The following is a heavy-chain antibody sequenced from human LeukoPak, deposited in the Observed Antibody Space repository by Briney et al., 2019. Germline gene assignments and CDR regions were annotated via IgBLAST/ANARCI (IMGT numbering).Heavy chain of an antibody. D-gene: IGHD2-15*01. J-gene: IGHJ5*02. CDR2: IFYSGST. CDR3: AREGPQGRTPNWFDP. Sequence: PSETLSLTCTVSGASVSSGSYYWTWVRQPPGKGLEWIGYIFYSGSTNYNPSLESRVTISFDTSKNQFSLKLTSVTAADTAVYYCAREGPQGRTPNWFDPWGQGTLVTVSP. CDR1: GASVSSGSYY. V-gene: IGHV4-61*01.